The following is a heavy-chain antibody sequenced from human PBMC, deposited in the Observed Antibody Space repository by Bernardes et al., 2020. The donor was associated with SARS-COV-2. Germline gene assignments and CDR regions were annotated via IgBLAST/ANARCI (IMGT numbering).Heavy chain of an antibody. J-gene: IGHJ1*01. CDR3: ATLGHESSGYYPLVGYFQH. CDR2: IVGSGGST. Sequence: GGSLRLSCAASGFTFSSYGMSWVRQAPGKGLEWVSAIVGSGGSTYYTDSVRGRFTISIDNSKNTLYLQMNSLRAEDTAVYYCATLGHESSGYYPLVGYFQHWGQGTLVTVSA. CDR1: GFTFSSYG. V-gene: IGHV3-23*01. D-gene: IGHD3-22*01.